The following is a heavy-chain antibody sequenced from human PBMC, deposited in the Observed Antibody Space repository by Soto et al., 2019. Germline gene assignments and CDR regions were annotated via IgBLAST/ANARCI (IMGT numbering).Heavy chain of an antibody. V-gene: IGHV1-18*01. J-gene: IGHJ6*03. CDR3: ARDSRQIRFLEWSKYYMDV. CDR1: GYTFTSYG. Sequence: ASVKVSCKASGYTFTSYGISWVRQAPGQGLEWMGWISAYNGNTNYAQKLQGRVTMTTDTSTSTAYMELRSLRSDDTAVYYCARDSRQIRFLEWSKYYMDVWGKGTTVTVSS. D-gene: IGHD3-3*01. CDR2: ISAYNGNT.